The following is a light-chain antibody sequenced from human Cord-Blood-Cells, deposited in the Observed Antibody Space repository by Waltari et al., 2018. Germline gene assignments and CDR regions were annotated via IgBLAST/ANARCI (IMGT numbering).Light chain of an antibody. Sequence: QSALTQPRPVSGSPGQSVTISCTGTSSAVGGFNTVTCYHQHPSKAPKLMIYDVSNRPSRVPDRFSCSKSGNTAYRTISGLQAEDEADYYCCSYAGSYTFVFGTGTKVTVL. CDR2: DVS. J-gene: IGLJ1*01. CDR1: SSAVGGFNT. V-gene: IGLV2-11*01. CDR3: CSYAGSYTFV.